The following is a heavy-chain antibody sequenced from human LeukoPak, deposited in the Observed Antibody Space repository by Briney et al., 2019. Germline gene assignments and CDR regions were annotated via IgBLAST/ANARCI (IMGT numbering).Heavy chain of an antibody. CDR2: IYYSGST. CDR3: ARKVEVWSGYYTHNWFDP. D-gene: IGHD3-3*01. CDR1: GGSISSYY. J-gene: IGHJ5*02. Sequence: KPSETLSLTCTVSGGSISSYYWSWIRQPPGKGLEWIGYIYYSGSTNYNPSLKSRVTISVDTSKNQFSLKLSSVTAADTAVYYCARKVEVWSGYYTHNWFDPWGQGTLVTVSS. V-gene: IGHV4-59*12.